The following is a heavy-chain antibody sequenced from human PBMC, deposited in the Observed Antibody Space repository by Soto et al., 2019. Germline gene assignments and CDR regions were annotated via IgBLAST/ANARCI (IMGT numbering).Heavy chain of an antibody. V-gene: IGHV3-30*18. D-gene: IGHD3-22*01. J-gene: IGHJ4*02. CDR3: AKDTYYHDTSGYYVFDH. CDR1: GFAFSSYG. CDR2: ISYDGSKK. Sequence: QVQLVESGGGVVQPGKSLRLSCAASGFAFSSYGIHWVRQAPGKGLEWVAGISYDGSKKYYADSVKGQFTISRDNSENXPRLQMDGLRADDTAVYYCAKDTYYHDTSGYYVFDHWGQGTLVTVSS.